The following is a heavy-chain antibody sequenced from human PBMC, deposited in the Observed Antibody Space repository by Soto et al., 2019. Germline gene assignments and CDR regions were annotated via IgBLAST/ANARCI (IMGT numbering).Heavy chain of an antibody. CDR3: ARAVPFCLGP. V-gene: IGHV4-4*02. Sequence: QVQLQESGPGLVKPSGTLSLTCAVSGGSISSNEWWSWVRQPPGKGLEGIGEIYDSVTTNYNPSLKSRVTISIDKSKKQFSLKLTSVTAADTAVYYCARAVPFCLGPWGQGTLVTVSS. CDR1: GGSISSNEW. CDR2: IYDSVTT. J-gene: IGHJ5*02. D-gene: IGHD3-16*01.